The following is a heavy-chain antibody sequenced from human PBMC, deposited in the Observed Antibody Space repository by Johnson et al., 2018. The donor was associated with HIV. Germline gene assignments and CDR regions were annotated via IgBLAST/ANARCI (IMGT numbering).Heavy chain of an antibody. CDR2: ISYDGSNK. V-gene: IGHV3-30*04. CDR1: GFTFSSYA. J-gene: IGHJ3*02. Sequence: QVQLVESGGGVVQPGRSLRLSCAASGFTFSSYAMHWVRQAPGQGRAWVAVISYDGSNKYYADSVKGRFTISRDNSKNTLYLQMNSLRAEDTAVYYCARGLIDYGDSQAFDIWGQGTMVTVSS. D-gene: IGHD4-17*01. CDR3: ARGLIDYGDSQAFDI.